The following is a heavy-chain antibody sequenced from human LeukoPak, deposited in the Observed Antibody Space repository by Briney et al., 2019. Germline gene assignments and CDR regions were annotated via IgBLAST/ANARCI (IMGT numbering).Heavy chain of an antibody. J-gene: IGHJ6*03. Sequence: GGSLTLSCAASGFTVSSNYMSWVRQAPGKGLEWVSVIYSGGSTYYADSVKGRFTISRDNSKNTLYLQMTSLRAEDTAVYYCARESRNYYYYYMDVWGKGTTVTVSS. D-gene: IGHD1-14*01. V-gene: IGHV3-66*02. CDR3: ARESRNYYYYYMDV. CDR2: IYSGGST. CDR1: GFTVSSNY.